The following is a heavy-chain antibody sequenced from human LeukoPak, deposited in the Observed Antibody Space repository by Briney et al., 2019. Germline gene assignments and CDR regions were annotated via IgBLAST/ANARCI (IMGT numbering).Heavy chain of an antibody. Sequence: ASVKVSCKAYGYTFPSYSMHWVRQAPGQGLEWMGIINPSGGSTSYAQKFQGRVTMTRDTSTSTVYMDLSSLRSEDTAVYYCARDLRRDVNNRDWYLDLWGRGTLVTVSS. D-gene: IGHD5-24*01. CDR2: INPSGGST. J-gene: IGHJ2*01. CDR3: ARDLRRDVNNRDWYLDL. V-gene: IGHV1-46*01. CDR1: GYTFPSYS.